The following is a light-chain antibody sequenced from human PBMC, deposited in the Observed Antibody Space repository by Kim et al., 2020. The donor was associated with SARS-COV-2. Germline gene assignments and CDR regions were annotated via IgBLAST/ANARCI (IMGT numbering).Light chain of an antibody. V-gene: IGLV3-1*01. Sequence: SYELTQPPSVSVSPGQTASITCSGDKLGDKYASWYQQRPGQSPVMVIYQDTKRPSGITERFSGSNSGNTATLTISGTQSMDGADYYCQAWDRSTVCFGGGTKLTVL. J-gene: IGLJ2*01. CDR3: QAWDRSTVC. CDR1: KLGDKY. CDR2: QDT.